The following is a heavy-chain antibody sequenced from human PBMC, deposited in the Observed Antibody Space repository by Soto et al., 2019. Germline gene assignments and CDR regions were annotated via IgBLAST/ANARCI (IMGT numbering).Heavy chain of an antibody. J-gene: IGHJ6*02. CDR3: AGEYCSSTSCLPYGMDV. CDR1: GYTFTSYA. CDR2: INAGNGNT. V-gene: IGHV1-3*01. Sequence: QVQLVQSGAEVKKPGASVKVSCKASGYTFTSYAMHWVRQAPGQRLEWMGWINAGNGNTKYSQKFQGRVTITRDTSARTAYMELSSLRSEDTAVYYCAGEYCSSTSCLPYGMDVWGQGTTVTVSS. D-gene: IGHD2-2*01.